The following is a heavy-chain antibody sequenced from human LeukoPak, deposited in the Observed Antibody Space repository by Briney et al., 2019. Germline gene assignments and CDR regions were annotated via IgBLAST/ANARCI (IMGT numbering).Heavy chain of an antibody. V-gene: IGHV3-30*18. CDR1: GFTFSSYV. J-gene: IGHJ4*02. CDR3: AKDQAYSGYDSCY. D-gene: IGHD5-12*01. CDR2: ISYDGSNK. Sequence: GRSLRLSCAPSGFTFSSYVMHWVRQAPGKGLEWGAVISYDGSNKYYAASVKGRFTISRDNSKNTLYLQMNSLRAEDTAVYYCAKDQAYSGYDSCYCGQGTLVTVSS.